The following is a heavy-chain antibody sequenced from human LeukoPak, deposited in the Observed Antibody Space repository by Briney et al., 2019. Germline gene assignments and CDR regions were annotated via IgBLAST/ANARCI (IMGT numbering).Heavy chain of an antibody. J-gene: IGHJ5*02. D-gene: IGHD2-15*01. CDR3: ASPSLRYCSGGSCNGNNCFAP. CDR2: ISSSGSTI. V-gene: IGHV3-48*03. Sequence: GGSLRLSCAASGFTFSSYEMNWVRQAPGKGLEWVSYISSSGSTIYYADSVKGRFTISRDNAKNSLYLQVNSLRAEDTAFYYCASPSLRYCSGGSCNGNNCFAPWGQGTLVTVSS. CDR1: GFTFSSYE.